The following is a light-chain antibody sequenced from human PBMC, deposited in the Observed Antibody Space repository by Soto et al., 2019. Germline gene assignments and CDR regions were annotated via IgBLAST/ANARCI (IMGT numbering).Light chain of an antibody. CDR3: QQYNNWPPWT. CDR1: QSVGTF. CDR2: DAF. J-gene: IGKJ1*01. V-gene: IGKV3D-15*01. Sequence: EVVLTQSPGTLSLSPGERATLSCRASQSVGTFLTWYQQKPGQAPRLLIYDAFTRATGIPARFSGTGSGTDFTLTISSLQSEDFAVYYCQQYNNWPPWTFGQGTKVHIK.